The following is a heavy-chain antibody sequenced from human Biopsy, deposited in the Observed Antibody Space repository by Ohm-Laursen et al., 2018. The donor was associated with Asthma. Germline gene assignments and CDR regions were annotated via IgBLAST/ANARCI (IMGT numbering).Heavy chain of an antibody. D-gene: IGHD3-9*01. V-gene: IGHV1-3*01. J-gene: IGHJ3*01. Sequence: ASVKVSCKASGYTFIHYAIHWVRQAPGQRLEWMGWINAGDGNTKYSQKFQGRVTITRDTSASTAYMDLRSLRSEDTAMYYCARTYYDFLTGQVNDAFALWGQGTMVTVSS. CDR1: GYTFIHYA. CDR2: INAGDGNT. CDR3: ARTYYDFLTGQVNDAFAL.